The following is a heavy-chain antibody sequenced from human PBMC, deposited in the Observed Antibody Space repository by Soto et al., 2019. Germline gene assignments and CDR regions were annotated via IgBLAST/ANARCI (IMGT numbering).Heavy chain of an antibody. CDR1: GGSVSSGGYY. CDR3: AREDYSSGSSFDY. Sequence: QVQLQESGPGLVKPSQTLSLTCTVSGGSVSSGGYYWSWLRQHPGKGLEWIGYITYSGSTYYNPSLMSRPIISLDTSRNHFSLELSSVTAADTDVYYCAREDYSSGSSFDYWGQGTLVTVSS. V-gene: IGHV4-31*03. D-gene: IGHD3-10*01. J-gene: IGHJ4*02. CDR2: ITYSGST.